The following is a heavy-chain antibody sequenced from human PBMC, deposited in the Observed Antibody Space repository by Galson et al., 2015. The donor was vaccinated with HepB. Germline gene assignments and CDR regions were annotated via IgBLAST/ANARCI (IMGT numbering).Heavy chain of an antibody. CDR1: GYRFISYW. Sequence: QSGAEVKKPGESLKISCTGSGYRFISYWIGWVRQMPGKGLEWMGIICPGDSDTRYSPSFQGQVTISADKSISTAYLQWSSLKASNTAIYYCANKYHPTSLVAFDIWGQGTMVTVSS. D-gene: IGHD2-2*01. J-gene: IGHJ3*02. CDR3: ANKYHPTSLVAFDI. CDR2: ICPGDSDT. V-gene: IGHV5-51*03.